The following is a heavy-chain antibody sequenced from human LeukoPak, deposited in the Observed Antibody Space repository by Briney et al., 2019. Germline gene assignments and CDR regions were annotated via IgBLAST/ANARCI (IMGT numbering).Heavy chain of an antibody. CDR1: GFTFSSYP. CDR3: ARPTGGSTASGLFDC. Sequence: GGPLRLSCAPSGFTFSSYPKSWVRQAPGKGREWVSSLGRRGVKTYYTVYADSVKGRFAISRDNSKNMVYLQMNTLRAEDTAVYYCARPTGGSTASGLFDCWGQGTLVVVSS. CDR2: LGRRGVKT. D-gene: IGHD7-27*01. J-gene: IGHJ4*02. V-gene: IGHV3-23*01.